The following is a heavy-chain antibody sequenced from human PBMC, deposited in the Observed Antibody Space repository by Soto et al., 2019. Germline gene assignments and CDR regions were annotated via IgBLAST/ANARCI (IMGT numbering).Heavy chain of an antibody. CDR2: IHYSGNT. Sequence: SETLSLTCTVSGDSITSDAFYWSWFRQHPVKGLEWIGYIHYSGNTYHNPSLKSRVAVSLDTSKNQFSLNLSSVTAADTAVYYCAREALYGGNSNWGQGTLVTVS. D-gene: IGHD2-21*02. CDR1: GDSITSDAFY. CDR3: AREALYGGNSN. J-gene: IGHJ4*02. V-gene: IGHV4-31*03.